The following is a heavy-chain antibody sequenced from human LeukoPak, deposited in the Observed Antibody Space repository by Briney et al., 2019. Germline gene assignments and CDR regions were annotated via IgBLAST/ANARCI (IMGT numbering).Heavy chain of an antibody. J-gene: IGHJ6*02. CDR2: IWYDGSNK. CDR3: AKDDLIDDFPSSYYYYGMDV. CDR1: GFTFSSYG. D-gene: IGHD3-3*01. V-gene: IGHV3-33*06. Sequence: GGSLRLSCEASGFTFSSYGLHWVRQAPGKGLEGVAVIWYDGSNKYYGDSVEGRFTISRDNSKNTLYLQMNSLRAEDTAVYYCAKDDLIDDFPSSYYYYGMDVWGQGTTVTVSS.